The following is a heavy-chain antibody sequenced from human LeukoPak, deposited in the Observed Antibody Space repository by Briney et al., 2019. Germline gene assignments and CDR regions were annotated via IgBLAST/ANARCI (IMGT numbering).Heavy chain of an antibody. V-gene: IGHV4-59*11. D-gene: IGHD3-9*01. J-gene: IGHJ3*02. CDR2: IYYRGRS. CDR3: ARDHPVADWAADI. CDR1: GGSISSHS. Sequence: PSETLSLTCSVSGGSISSHSWSWIRQAPGKGLEWIGYIYYRGRSNYNPSLKSRVTISADPSKNQFSLKLTSVTAADTAIYYCARDHPVADWAADIWGRGTMVTVSS.